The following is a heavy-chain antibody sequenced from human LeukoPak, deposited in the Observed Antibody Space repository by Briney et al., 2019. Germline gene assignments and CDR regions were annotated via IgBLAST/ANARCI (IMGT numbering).Heavy chain of an antibody. J-gene: IGHJ5*02. CDR1: GYSISSGYY. CDR2: IYHSGST. CDR3: ARGVNSSSWYSNWFDP. Sequence: SETLSLTCTVSGYSISSGYYWGWIRQPPGKGLEWIGSIYHSGSTNYNPSLKSRVTISVDTSKNQFSLKLSSVTAADTAVYYCARGVNSSSWYSNWFDPWGQGTLVTVSS. D-gene: IGHD6-13*01. V-gene: IGHV4-38-2*02.